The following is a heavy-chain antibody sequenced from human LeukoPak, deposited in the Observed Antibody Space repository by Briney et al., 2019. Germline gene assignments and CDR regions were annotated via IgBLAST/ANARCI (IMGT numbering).Heavy chain of an antibody. CDR3: ARATSGYYFDF. V-gene: IGHV4-59*01. CDR1: GGSIGSYY. CDR2: VSYSGST. D-gene: IGHD3-22*01. Sequence: SETLSLTCTASGGSIGSYYLNWIRQPPGKGLEWIGYVSYSGSTNYNPSLKSRVTMSVDKSKNQFSLKLSSVTAADTAVYFCARATSGYYFDFWDQGTLVTVSS. J-gene: IGHJ4*02.